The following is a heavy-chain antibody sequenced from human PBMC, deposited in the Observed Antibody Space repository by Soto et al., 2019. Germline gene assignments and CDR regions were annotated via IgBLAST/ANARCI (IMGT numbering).Heavy chain of an antibody. CDR1: GFTFRNYG. CDR2: IRYDENNK. V-gene: IGHV3-33*01. J-gene: IGHJ4*02. D-gene: IGHD2-21*01. CDR3: ARDSVWTFDS. Sequence: QVQLVESGGGVVQPGTSLRLSCAASGFTFRNYGMHWVRQAPGKGLEWVAIIRYDENNKYYADSVKGRFTISRDNSKNTLYLQMNSLRAEDTAVYYCARDSVWTFDSWGQGTLVTVSS.